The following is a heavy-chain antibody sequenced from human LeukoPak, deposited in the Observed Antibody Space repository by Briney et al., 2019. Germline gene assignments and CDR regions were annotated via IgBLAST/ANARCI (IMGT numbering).Heavy chain of an antibody. V-gene: IGHV4-39*07. CDR3: ARGGGWYKEAFDY. Sequence: SETLSLTCTVSGGSISSSSYYWGWIRQPPGKGLEWIGSIYHSGSTYYNPSLKSRVTISVDTSKNQFSLKLSSVTAADTAVYYCARGGGWYKEAFDYWGQGTLVTVSS. D-gene: IGHD6-19*01. CDR1: GGSISSSSYY. J-gene: IGHJ4*02. CDR2: IYHSGST.